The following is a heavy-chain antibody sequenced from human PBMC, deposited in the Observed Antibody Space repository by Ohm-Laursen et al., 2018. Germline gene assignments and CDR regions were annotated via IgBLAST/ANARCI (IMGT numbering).Heavy chain of an antibody. V-gene: IGHV3-9*01. CDR1: GFTFDDYA. Sequence: SLRLSCAASGFTFDDYAMHWVRQAPGKGLEWVSGISWNSGSIGYADSVKGRFTISRDNAKNSLYLQMNSLRAEDTALYYCAKDTVTADAFDIWGQGTMGTVSS. J-gene: IGHJ3*02. D-gene: IGHD2-21*02. CDR2: ISWNSGSI. CDR3: AKDTVTADAFDI.